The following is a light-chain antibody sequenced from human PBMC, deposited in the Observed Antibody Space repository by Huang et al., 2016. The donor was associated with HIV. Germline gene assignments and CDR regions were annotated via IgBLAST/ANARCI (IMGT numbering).Light chain of an antibody. Sequence: EMVMTQSPATLSVSPGERATLSCRASQSVGTNLAWYQQKPGQAPRLLIYGASTMATGIPVRFSGSGSGTEFTLTISSLQSEDFAVYYCQQYNNWRTFGPGTKVDIK. V-gene: IGKV3-15*01. CDR3: QQYNNWRT. CDR2: GAS. CDR1: QSVGTN. J-gene: IGKJ3*01.